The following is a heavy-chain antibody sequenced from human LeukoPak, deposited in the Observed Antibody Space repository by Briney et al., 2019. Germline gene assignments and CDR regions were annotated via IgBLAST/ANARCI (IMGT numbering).Heavy chain of an antibody. D-gene: IGHD3-22*01. V-gene: IGHV1-18*01. CDR3: ARDPRVISYSSANNWFDP. Sequence: GASVKVSCKASGYTFTSYGISWVRQAPGQGLEWMGWISAYNGNTNYAQKLQGRVTMTTDTSTSTAYMELRSLRCDDTAVYYCARDPRVISYSSANNWFDPWGQGTLVTVSS. CDR2: ISAYNGNT. CDR1: GYTFTSYG. J-gene: IGHJ5*02.